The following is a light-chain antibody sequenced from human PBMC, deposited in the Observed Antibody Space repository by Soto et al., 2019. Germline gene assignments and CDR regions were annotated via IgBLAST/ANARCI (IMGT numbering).Light chain of an antibody. CDR1: SSDVGSFDF. J-gene: IGLJ3*02. CDR3: CLYTASYSV. Sequence: QSALTQPRSVSGSPGQSVAISCTATSSDVGSFDFVSWYQQHPGKAPKLVIYDVSKRPSGVPDRFSGSRSGDTASLTISGLQAEDEADYYCCLYTASYSVFGGGTKVTVL. CDR2: DVS. V-gene: IGLV2-11*01.